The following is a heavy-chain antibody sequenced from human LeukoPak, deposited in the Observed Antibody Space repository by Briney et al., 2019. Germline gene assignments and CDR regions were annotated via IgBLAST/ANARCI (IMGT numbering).Heavy chain of an antibody. D-gene: IGHD3-10*01. CDR3: ARSMVVRGVMGNYFDP. CDR1: GYTFTGYF. J-gene: IGHJ5*02. CDR2: INPTSGGT. V-gene: IGHV1-2*02. Sequence: GASVKVSCEASGYTFTGYFIHWVRQAPGQGLEWMGWINPTSGGTNYQQKFQDRVTMTRHTSITTAYMEMSRLRSDDTAVYYCARSMVVRGVMGNYFDPWGQGTLVTVSS.